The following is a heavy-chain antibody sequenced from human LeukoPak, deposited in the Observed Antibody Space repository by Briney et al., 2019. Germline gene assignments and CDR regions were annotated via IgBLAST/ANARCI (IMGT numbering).Heavy chain of an antibody. D-gene: IGHD1-26*01. Sequence: GGSLRLSCAASGFTFSTYSMNWVRQAPGKGLEWVSGLSGSGNDTYYADSVKGRFTISRDNSKNTLYLQMSSLRAEDTAVYYCATVGSTGYWGQGTLVTVSS. CDR1: GFTFSTYS. CDR3: ATVGSTGY. V-gene: IGHV3-21*01. CDR2: LSGSGNDT. J-gene: IGHJ4*02.